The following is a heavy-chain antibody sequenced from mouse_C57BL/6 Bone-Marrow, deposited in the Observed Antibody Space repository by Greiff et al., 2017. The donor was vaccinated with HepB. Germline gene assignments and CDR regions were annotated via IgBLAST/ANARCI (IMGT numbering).Heavy chain of an antibody. V-gene: IGHV5-9-1*02. J-gene: IGHJ3*01. CDR1: GFTFSSYA. CDR3: TRARGSNYGFAY. Sequence: EVNLVESGEGLVKPGGSLKLSCAASGFTFSSYAMSWVRQTPENRLEWVAYISSGGDYIYYADTVKGRFTISRDNARNTLYLQMSSLKSEDTAMYYCTRARGSNYGFAYWGQGTLVTVSA. D-gene: IGHD2-5*01. CDR2: ISSGGDYI.